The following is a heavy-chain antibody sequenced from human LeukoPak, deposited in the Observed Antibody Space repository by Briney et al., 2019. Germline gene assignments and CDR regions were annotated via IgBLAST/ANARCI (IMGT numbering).Heavy chain of an antibody. Sequence: SETLSLTCTVCGGSISSSTYYWGWIRQPPGKGLEWIGRLYYSGSTYYNPSLKSRVTISEDTSKNQFSLKLSSVTAADTAVYYCARQHSSGWLLDYWGQGTLVTVSS. CDR1: GGSISSSTYY. D-gene: IGHD6-19*01. V-gene: IGHV4-39*01. CDR2: LYYSGST. J-gene: IGHJ4*02. CDR3: ARQHSSGWLLDY.